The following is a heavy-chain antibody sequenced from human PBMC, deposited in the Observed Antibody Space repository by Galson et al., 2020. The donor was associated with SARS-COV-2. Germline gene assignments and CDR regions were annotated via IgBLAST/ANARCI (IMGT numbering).Heavy chain of an antibody. CDR2: IKSKTDGGTK. CDR1: GFTFSNAW. Sequence: GGSLRLSCAASGFTFSNAWMSWVRQAPGKGLEWVGRIKSKTDGGTKDYAAPVKGRFTISRDDSKNTLYLQMNSLKTEDTAVYYCTTGEYSSSWSPQPGANYYYGMDVWGQGTTVTVSS. D-gene: IGHD6-13*01. V-gene: IGHV3-15*01. CDR3: TTGEYSSSWSPQPGANYYYGMDV. J-gene: IGHJ6*02.